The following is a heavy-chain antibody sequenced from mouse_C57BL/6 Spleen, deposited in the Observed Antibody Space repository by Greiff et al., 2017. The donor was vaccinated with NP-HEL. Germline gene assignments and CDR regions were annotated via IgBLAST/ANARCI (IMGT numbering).Heavy chain of an antibody. J-gene: IGHJ2*01. V-gene: IGHV3-6*01. CDR2: ISYDGSN. Sequence: EVKVEESGPGLVKPSQSLSLTCSVTGYSITSGYYWNWIRQFPGNKLEWMGYISYDGSNNYNPSLKNRISITRDTSKNQFLLKLNSVTTEDTATYYCASFDYWGQGTTLTVSS. CDR1: GYSITSGYY. CDR3: ASFDY.